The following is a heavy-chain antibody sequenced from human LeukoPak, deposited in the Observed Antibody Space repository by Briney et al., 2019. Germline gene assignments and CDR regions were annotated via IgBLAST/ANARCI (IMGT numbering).Heavy chain of an antibody. CDR1: GYPFTGYY. CDR3: ARGGYGDYYYYYYMDV. V-gene: IGHV1-2*02. Sequence: GASVKVSCKASGYPFTGYYMHWLRQAPGQGLESMGWINPNSGGTNYAQKFQGRVTMTRDTSISTAYMELSRLRSDDTPVYYCARGGYGDYYYYYYMDVWGKGTTVTVSS. D-gene: IGHD4-17*01. J-gene: IGHJ6*03. CDR2: INPNSGGT.